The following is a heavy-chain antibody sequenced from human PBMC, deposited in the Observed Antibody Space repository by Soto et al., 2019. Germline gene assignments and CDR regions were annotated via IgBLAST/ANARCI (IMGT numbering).Heavy chain of an antibody. J-gene: IGHJ2*01. CDR1: GGSISSSSYY. CDR3: ARLGYDSYGYFDL. CDR2: IYYSGST. D-gene: IGHD5-18*01. V-gene: IGHV4-39*01. Sequence: SETLSLTCTVSGGSISSSSYYWGWIRQPPGKGLEWIGSIYYSGSTYYNPSLKSRVTISVDTSKNQFSLKLSSVTAADTAVYYCARLGYDSYGYFDLWGRGTLVTVSS.